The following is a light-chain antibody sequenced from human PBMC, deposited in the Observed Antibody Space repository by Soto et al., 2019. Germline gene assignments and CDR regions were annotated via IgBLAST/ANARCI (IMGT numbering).Light chain of an antibody. CDR3: QQYNNWPRT. CDR1: QSVSNN. V-gene: IGKV3-15*01. CDR2: GAS. Sequence: EIVMTQSPATLSVSPGERVTLSCRPSQSVSNNLVWYQQRPGQAPRLLIYGASNRATGIPGRFSGSGSGTEFTLTISSLQSEDFAVYYCQQYNNWPRTFGQGTKVEIK. J-gene: IGKJ1*01.